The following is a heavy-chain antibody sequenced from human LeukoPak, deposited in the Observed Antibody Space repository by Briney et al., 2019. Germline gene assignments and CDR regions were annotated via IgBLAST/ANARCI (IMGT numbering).Heavy chain of an antibody. CDR3: ARVSSWYSGPFDY. J-gene: IGHJ4*02. D-gene: IGHD6-13*01. CDR1: GFTFTKYG. CDR2: INPNSGGT. Sequence: GASVKVSCKASGFTFTKYGISWVRQAPGQGLEWMGWINPNSGGTNYAQKFQGRVTMTRDTSISTAYMGLSRLRSDDTAVYYCARVSSWYSGPFDYWGQGTLVTVSS. V-gene: IGHV1-2*02.